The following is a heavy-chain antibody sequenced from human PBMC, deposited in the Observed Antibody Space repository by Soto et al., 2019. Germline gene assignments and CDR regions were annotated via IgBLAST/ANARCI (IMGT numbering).Heavy chain of an antibody. CDR2: INPSGASR. D-gene: IGHD3-10*01. V-gene: IGHV1-46*02. CDR1: GYSFNSYY. Sequence: QVQLVQSGAEVKKPGASVKVACKASGYSFNSYYMHWVRQAPGQGPEWMGVINPSGASRRYAQKGQGRVTMTRDTSTSTVYMELSSLRSEDTALYYCASDYNAYQRQHVFDIWGQGTLVTVSS. CDR3: ASDYNAYQRQHVFDI. J-gene: IGHJ3*02.